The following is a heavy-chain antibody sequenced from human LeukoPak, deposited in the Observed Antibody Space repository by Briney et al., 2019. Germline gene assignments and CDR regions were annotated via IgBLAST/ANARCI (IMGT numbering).Heavy chain of an antibody. D-gene: IGHD5-18*01. CDR3: ARGWDTGYSYYGMDV. CDR1: GGSISGYY. J-gene: IGHJ6*02. Sequence: PSETLSLTCTVSGGSISGYYWSWFRQPPGKGLEWIGYIYYSGNTNYNPSLKSRVTLSVDTSTNQLFLKLSSVTAADTAVYYCARGWDTGYSYYGMDVWGPGTTVTVSS. CDR2: IYYSGNT. V-gene: IGHV4-59*01.